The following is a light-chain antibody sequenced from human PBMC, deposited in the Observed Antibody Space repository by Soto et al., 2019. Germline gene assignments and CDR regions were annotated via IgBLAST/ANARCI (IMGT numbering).Light chain of an antibody. CDR2: DAS. CDR1: QSIRSY. CDR3: QQSYSTPPLT. V-gene: IGKV1-39*01. Sequence: IQLTQSPSSLSACVGDKVTITCRASQSIRSYLNWVQQKPGKAPKLLIYDASSLQTGVPSRFSGSGSGTDFSLTISSLQPEDFATYYCQQSYSTPPLTFGQGTKADIK. J-gene: IGKJ1*01.